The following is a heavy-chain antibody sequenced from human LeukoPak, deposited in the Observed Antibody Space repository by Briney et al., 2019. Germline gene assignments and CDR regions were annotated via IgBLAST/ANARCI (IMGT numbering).Heavy chain of an antibody. CDR3: ARGFTLWFGEYYFDY. V-gene: IGHV4-34*01. J-gene: IGHJ4*02. CDR2: INHSGST. Sequence: SETLSLTCAVYGGSFSGYYWSWIRQPPGKGLEWIGEINHSGSTNYNPSLKSRVTISVDTSKNQFSLKLSSVTAADTAVYYCARGFTLWFGEYYFDYWGQGTLVTVSS. CDR1: GGSFSGYY. D-gene: IGHD3-10*01.